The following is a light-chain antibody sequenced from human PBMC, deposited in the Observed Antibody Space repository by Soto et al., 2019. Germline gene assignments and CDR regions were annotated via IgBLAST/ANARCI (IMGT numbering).Light chain of an antibody. Sequence: IVLTQSPGTLSLSPGERATLSCRASQCVTSSYLAWYQQKPGQAPRLLIYGASIRATGIPDRFSGSGSGTDFTVTIDGLEPEDFAVYYCQQYGSSPLTFGGGTKVEIK. CDR1: QCVTSSY. CDR2: GAS. CDR3: QQYGSSPLT. V-gene: IGKV3-20*01. J-gene: IGKJ4*01.